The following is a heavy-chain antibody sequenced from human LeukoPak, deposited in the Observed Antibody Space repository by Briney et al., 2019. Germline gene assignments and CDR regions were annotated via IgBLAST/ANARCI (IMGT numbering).Heavy chain of an antibody. J-gene: IGHJ4*02. V-gene: IGHV1-2*02. CDR1: GYTFTDYY. CDR2: INPNSGAT. CDR3: AIAKDGGYNYGFVY. Sequence: GASVKVSCKASGYTFTDYYIHWVRQAPGQGLEWMGWINPNSGATNYAQKFQGRVTMTGDTSISTVYMEVSSLSSDDTAVYYCAIAKDGGYNYGFVYWGQGTLVTVSS. D-gene: IGHD5-18*01.